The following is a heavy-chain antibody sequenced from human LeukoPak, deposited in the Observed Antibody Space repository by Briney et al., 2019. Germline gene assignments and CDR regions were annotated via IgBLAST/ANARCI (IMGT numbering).Heavy chain of an antibody. CDR1: GFTFTTFW. V-gene: IGHV3-74*01. Sequence: GVSLRLSCATSGFTFTTFWMHWVRQAPGKGLVWVSRINHDGTSANYADSVKGRFTISRDNAKNSLYLQMNSLRVEDTAVYYCARARARYGYGHYYYYMDVWGKGTTVTISS. CDR2: INHDGTSA. D-gene: IGHD5-18*01. J-gene: IGHJ6*03. CDR3: ARARARYGYGHYYYYMDV.